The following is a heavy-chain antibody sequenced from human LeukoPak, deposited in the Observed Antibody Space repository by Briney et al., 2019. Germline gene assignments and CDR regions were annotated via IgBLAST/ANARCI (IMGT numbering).Heavy chain of an antibody. D-gene: IGHD3-22*01. CDR1: GGSFSGYY. V-gene: IGHV4-34*01. J-gene: IGHJ5*02. CDR2: INHSGST. CDR3: ARRVTYYYDSSGYYPLNWFDP. Sequence: SETLSLTCAVYGGSFSGYYWSWIRQPPGKGLEWIGEINHSGSTNYNPSLKSRVTISVDTSKNQFSLKLSSVTAADTAVYYCARRVTYYYDSSGYYPLNWFDPWGQGTLVTVPS.